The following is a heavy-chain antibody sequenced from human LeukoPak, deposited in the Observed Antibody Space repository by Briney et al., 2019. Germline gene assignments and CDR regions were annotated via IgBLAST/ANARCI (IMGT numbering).Heavy chain of an antibody. CDR3: ATLYGDYERGWYFDY. Sequence: SVKVSCKASGGTFSSYAISWVRQAPGQGLEWMGGIIPIFGTANYAQKFQGRVTMTEDTSTDTAYMELSSLRSEDTAVYYCATLYGDYERGWYFDYWGQGTLVTVSS. J-gene: IGHJ4*02. CDR1: GGTFSSYA. CDR2: IIPIFGTA. D-gene: IGHD4-17*01. V-gene: IGHV1-69*06.